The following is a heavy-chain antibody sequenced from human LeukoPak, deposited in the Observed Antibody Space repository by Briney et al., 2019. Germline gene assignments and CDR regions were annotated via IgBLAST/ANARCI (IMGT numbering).Heavy chain of an antibody. D-gene: IGHD3-10*01. J-gene: IGHJ1*01. CDR2: ISWNSGSI. Sequence: PGGSLRLSCAASGFTFDDYAMHWVRQAPGKGLEWVSGISWNSGSIGYADSVKGRFTISRDNAKNSLYLQMNSLKPEDTALYYCAKGRDYGSGSYYNTPTNSPGYFQHWGQGTLVTVSS. CDR1: GFTFDDYA. CDR3: AKGRDYGSGSYYNTPTNSPGYFQH. V-gene: IGHV3-9*01.